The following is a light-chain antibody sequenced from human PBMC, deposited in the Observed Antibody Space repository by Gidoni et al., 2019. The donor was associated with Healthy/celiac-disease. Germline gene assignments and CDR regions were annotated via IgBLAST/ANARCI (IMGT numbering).Light chain of an antibody. Sequence: QSVLTQPPSVSGAAGQRVTISCTGSSSNLGACYDVPWYQQLPGTAPKLLIYGNSNRPSGVPERFSGSKSGTSAALASTGLQAEDEADYYCQSYDSSLSGSRVFGGGTKLTVL. CDR2: GNS. J-gene: IGLJ3*02. CDR3: QSYDSSLSGSRV. V-gene: IGLV1-40*01. CDR1: SSNLGACYD.